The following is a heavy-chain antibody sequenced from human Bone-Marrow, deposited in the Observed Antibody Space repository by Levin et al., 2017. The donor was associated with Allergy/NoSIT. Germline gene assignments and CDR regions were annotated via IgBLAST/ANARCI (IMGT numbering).Heavy chain of an antibody. CDR3: TTGAGIQLWGDYDYYGMDV. CDR1: GFTFSNAW. CDR2: IKSKTDGGTT. J-gene: IGHJ6*02. V-gene: IGHV3-15*01. D-gene: IGHD5-18*01. Sequence: GGSLRLSCAASGFTFSNAWMSWVRQAPGKGLEWVGRIKSKTDGGTTDYAAPVKGRFTISRDDSKNTLYLQMNSLKTEDTAVYYCTTGAGIQLWGDYDYYGMDVWGQGTTVTVSS.